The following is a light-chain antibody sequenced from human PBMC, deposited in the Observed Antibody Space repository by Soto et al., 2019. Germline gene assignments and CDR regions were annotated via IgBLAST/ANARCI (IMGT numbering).Light chain of an antibody. V-gene: IGKV1-12*01. J-gene: IGKJ4*01. CDR2: AAS. CDR1: QGISSR. Sequence: DIQMTQSPSSVSASVGDRVTITSRASQGISSRLAWFQQKPGKAPNLLIYAASSLQSGVPSRFSGSGSETDFTLTIGSLQPADFATYYCQQSNSFPLTFGGGTKVEIK. CDR3: QQSNSFPLT.